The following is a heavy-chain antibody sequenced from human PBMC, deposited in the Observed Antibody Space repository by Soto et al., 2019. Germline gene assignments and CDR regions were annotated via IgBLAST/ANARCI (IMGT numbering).Heavy chain of an antibody. CDR1: GGSLNNFY. V-gene: IGHV4-4*07. Sequence: SETLSLTCSVSGGSLNNFYWNWIRQTAGKGLEWIGRIHASGNTNYNPSLKSRATSSVDTSKNQFSLKVRSVTAADTAVYYCARSSHKESWFDPWGQGTLVTVSS. CDR3: ARSSHKESWFDP. J-gene: IGHJ5*02. CDR2: IHASGNT. D-gene: IGHD6-19*01.